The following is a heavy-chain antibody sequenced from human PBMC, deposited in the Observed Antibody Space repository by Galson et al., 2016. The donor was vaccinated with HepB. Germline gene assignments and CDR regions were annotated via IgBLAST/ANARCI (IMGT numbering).Heavy chain of an antibody. CDR2: ISSSSSYM. D-gene: IGHD1-26*01. V-gene: IGHV3-21*01. J-gene: IGHJ4*02. CDR1: FSSYS. Sequence: FSSYSMNWVRQAPGKGLEWVSSISSSSSYMYYADSVKGRFTVSRDNAKNSLYLQMNSLRAEDTAVYYCARGDIVGAIFDYWGQGTLVTVSS. CDR3: ARGDIVGAIFDY.